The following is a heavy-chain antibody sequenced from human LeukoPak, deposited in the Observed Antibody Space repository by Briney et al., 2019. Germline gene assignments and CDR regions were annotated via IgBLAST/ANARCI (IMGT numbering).Heavy chain of an antibody. CDR1: GYTFTSYD. CDR2: INPNSGGT. D-gene: IGHD3-10*01. J-gene: IGHJ4*02. Sequence: ASVKVSCKASGYTFTSYDINWVRQAPGQGLEWMGWINPNSGGTNYAQKFQGRVTMTRDTSISTAYMELSRLRSDDTAVYYCARFYYGSGSQSRALDYWGQGTLVTVSS. V-gene: IGHV1-2*02. CDR3: ARFYYGSGSQSRALDY.